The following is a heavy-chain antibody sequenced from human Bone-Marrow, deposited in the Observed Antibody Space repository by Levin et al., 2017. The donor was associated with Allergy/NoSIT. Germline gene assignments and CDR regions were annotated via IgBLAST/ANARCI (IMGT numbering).Heavy chain of an antibody. D-gene: IGHD3-10*01. CDR3: AGHKWGSGSYFAY. V-gene: IGHV3-53*01. Sequence: LSLTCAVSGFTVSDNYMSWVRQAPGKGLEWVSVIYAGGGTYYADSVKGRFTISRDGSSNSLHLQMDSLRAEDTALYYGAGHKWGSGSYFAYWGQGTLVTVSS. J-gene: IGHJ4*02. CDR2: IYAGGGT. CDR1: GFTVSDNY.